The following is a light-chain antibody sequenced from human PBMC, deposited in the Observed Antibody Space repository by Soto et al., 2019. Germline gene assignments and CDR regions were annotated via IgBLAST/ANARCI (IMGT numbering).Light chain of an antibody. V-gene: IGKV3-11*01. CDR2: DAS. CDR1: QSVSSY. J-gene: IGKJ4*01. CDR3: HHRSNWPLLT. Sequence: EIVLTQSPATLSLSPGERATLSSRASQSVSSYLAWYQQKPGQAPRLLINDASNRASGIPARFSGSGSGTDFALTISSRGPEDFAVCDFHHRSNWPLLTFGGGNKVE.